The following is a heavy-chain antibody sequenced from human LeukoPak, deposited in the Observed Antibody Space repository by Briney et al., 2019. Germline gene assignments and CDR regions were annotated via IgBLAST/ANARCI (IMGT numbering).Heavy chain of an antibody. CDR3: ARDHLRRSGWYGKYYFDY. V-gene: IGHV4-59*01. CDR2: IYTSGST. J-gene: IGHJ4*02. Sequence: PSETLSLTCTVSGGSISSYYWSWIRQPPGKGLEWIGYIYTSGSTNYNPSLKSRVTISVDTSKNQFSLKLSSVTAADTAVYYCARDHLRRSGWYGKYYFDYWGQGTLVTVSS. CDR1: GGSISSYY. D-gene: IGHD6-19*01.